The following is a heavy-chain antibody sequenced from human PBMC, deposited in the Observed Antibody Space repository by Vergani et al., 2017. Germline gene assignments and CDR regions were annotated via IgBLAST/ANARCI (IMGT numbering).Heavy chain of an antibody. J-gene: IGHJ6*02. CDR2: INHSGST. D-gene: IGHD2-15*01. CDR3: ARGVGISGHYYYGMDV. CDR1: GGSFSGYY. Sequence: QVQLQQWGAGLLKPSETLSLTCAVYGGSFSGYYWSWIRQPPGKGLEWIGEINHSGSTNYNPSLKSRVTISVDTSKNQFSLKLSSVTAADTAWYYCARGVGISGHYYYGMDVWGQGTTVTVSS. V-gene: IGHV4-34*01.